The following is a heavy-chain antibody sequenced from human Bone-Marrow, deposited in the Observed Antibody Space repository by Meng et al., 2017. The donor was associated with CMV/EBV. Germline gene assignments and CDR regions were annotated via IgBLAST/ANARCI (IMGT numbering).Heavy chain of an antibody. Sequence: GGSLRLSCAASGFPYSDYYMSWIRQAPGKGLEWVSYISSSGSNIFYADSVKGRFTLSRDNAKNSLYLQMNSLRAEDTAVYYCTRDLSKKPFYDLDVWGQGTTVTVSS. CDR2: ISSSGSNI. V-gene: IGHV3-11*01. J-gene: IGHJ6*02. CDR1: GFPYSDYY. CDR3: TRDLSKKPFYDLDV.